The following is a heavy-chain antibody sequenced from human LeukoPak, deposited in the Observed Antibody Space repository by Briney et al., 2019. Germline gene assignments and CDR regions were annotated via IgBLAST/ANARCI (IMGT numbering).Heavy chain of an antibody. CDR1: GGSISSSSYY. CDR3: ARVGRSFQKYNWFDP. Sequence: PSETLSLTCTVSGGSISSSSYYWGWIRQPPGKGLEWIGSIYYSGSTYYNPSLKSRVTISVDTSKNQFSLKLSSVTAADTAVYYCARVGRSFQKYNWFDPWGQGTLVTVSS. D-gene: IGHD3-10*01. CDR2: IYYSGST. J-gene: IGHJ5*02. V-gene: IGHV4-39*07.